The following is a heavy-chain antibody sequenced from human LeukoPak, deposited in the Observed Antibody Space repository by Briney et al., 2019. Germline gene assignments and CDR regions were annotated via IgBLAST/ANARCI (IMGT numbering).Heavy chain of an antibody. CDR1: GGSISSYY. V-gene: IGHV4-59*12. J-gene: IGHJ4*02. CDR3: ARGRQWEMATISDY. CDR2: IYYSGST. Sequence: SETLSLTCTVSGGSISSYYWSWIRQPPGKGLEWIGYIYYSGSTNYNPSLKSRVTISVDTSKNQFSLKLSSVTAADTAVYYCARGRQWEMATISDYWGQGTLVTVSS. D-gene: IGHD5-24*01.